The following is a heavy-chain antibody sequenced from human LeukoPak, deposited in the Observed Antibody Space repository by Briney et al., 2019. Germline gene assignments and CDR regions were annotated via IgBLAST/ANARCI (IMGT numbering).Heavy chain of an antibody. D-gene: IGHD3-9*01. CDR2: IYYSGST. Sequence: SETLSLTCTVSGGSISSYYWSWIRQPPGKGLEWIGYIYYSGSTNYNPSLKSRVTISVDTSKNQFSLKLSSVTAEDTAVYYCANGPHYNILTGFYKVRSHLDYWGQGTLVTVSS. J-gene: IGHJ4*02. CDR1: GGSISSYY. V-gene: IGHV4-59*01. CDR3: ANGPHYNILTGFYKVRSHLDY.